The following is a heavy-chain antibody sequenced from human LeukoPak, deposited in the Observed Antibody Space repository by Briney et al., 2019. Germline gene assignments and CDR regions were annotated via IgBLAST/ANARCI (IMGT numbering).Heavy chain of an antibody. CDR3: TRDSRYCSSTSCEGKYYMDV. Sequence: GGSLSLSCAASGFTFSSYGMSWVRQAAGKGREWVSAVSGSGGRTYYADSVKGRFTISRDNSKNTLCLQVNSLRAEDTAVYYCTRDSRYCSSTSCEGKYYMDVWGKGTTVTISS. D-gene: IGHD2-2*01. CDR1: GFTFSSYG. J-gene: IGHJ6*03. V-gene: IGHV3-23*01. CDR2: VSGSGGRT.